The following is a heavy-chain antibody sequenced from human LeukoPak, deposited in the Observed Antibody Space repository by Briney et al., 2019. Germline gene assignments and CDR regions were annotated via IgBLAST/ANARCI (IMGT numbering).Heavy chain of an antibody. CDR3: AREDGHFDY. J-gene: IGHJ4*02. Sequence: PSVKVSCKASGYTFTSYGISWVRQAPGQGLEWMGWISAYNGNTNYAQKLQGRVTITTDESTSTAYMELSSLRSEDTAVYYCAREDGHFDYWGQGTLVTASS. CDR2: ISAYNGNT. D-gene: IGHD5-24*01. V-gene: IGHV1-18*01. CDR1: GYTFTSYG.